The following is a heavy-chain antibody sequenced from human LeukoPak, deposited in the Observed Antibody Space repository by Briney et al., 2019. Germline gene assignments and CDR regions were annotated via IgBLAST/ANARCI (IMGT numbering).Heavy chain of an antibody. CDR1: GFTFSSYS. V-gene: IGHV3-21*01. D-gene: IGHD4-17*01. Sequence: GGSLRLSCAAPGFTFSSYSMNWVRQAPGKGLEWVSSISSSSSYIYYADSVKGRFTISRDNAKNSLYLQMNSLRAEDTAVYYCARYGETGGYFDYWGQGTLVTVSS. J-gene: IGHJ4*02. CDR2: ISSSSSYI. CDR3: ARYGETGGYFDY.